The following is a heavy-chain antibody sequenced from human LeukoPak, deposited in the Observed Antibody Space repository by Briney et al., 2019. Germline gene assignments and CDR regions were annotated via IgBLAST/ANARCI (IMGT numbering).Heavy chain of an antibody. D-gene: IGHD3-10*01. V-gene: IGHV4-59*11. Sequence: SEILSLTCTVSGGSISSHYWSWIRQPPGKGLEWIGYIYYSGSTNYNPSLKSRVTISVDTSKNQFSLKLSSVTAADTAVYYCARGTVFGPPSWVDNWFDPWGQGTLVTVSS. CDR1: GGSISSHY. J-gene: IGHJ5*02. CDR3: ARGTVFGPPSWVDNWFDP. CDR2: IYYSGST.